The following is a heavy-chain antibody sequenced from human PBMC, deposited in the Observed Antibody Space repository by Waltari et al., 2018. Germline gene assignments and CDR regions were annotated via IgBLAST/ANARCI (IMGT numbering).Heavy chain of an antibody. Sequence: QVXLVXXGAAXKXPGSXVKVSCKASXGTFSNYAISWVRQAPGKGLEWMGVIIPLXGTANXAQKFXGRVTITADEXTSTAYMELSSLRSEDTXVYHCARDXSGYYXSTGYYWDYFDXWGQGTLVTVSS. J-gene: IGHJ4*02. D-gene: IGHD3-22*01. CDR3: ARDXSGYYXSTGYYWDYFDX. CDR2: IIPLXGTA. CDR1: XGTFSNYA. V-gene: IGHV1-69*01.